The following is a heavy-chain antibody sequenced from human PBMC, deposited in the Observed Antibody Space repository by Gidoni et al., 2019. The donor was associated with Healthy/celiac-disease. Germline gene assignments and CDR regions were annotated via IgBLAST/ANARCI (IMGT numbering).Heavy chain of an antibody. J-gene: IGHJ4*02. CDR3: ARLTLAARGGYFDY. CDR2: MNPNSGNT. V-gene: IGHV1-8*01. Sequence: VQLVQSGAEVKKPGASVKVSCKASGATFPSYDINWVRQATGQGLEWMGWMNPNSGNTGYAQKFQGRVTMTRNTSISTAYMELSSLRSEDTAVYYCARLTLAARGGYFDYWGQGTLVTVSS. CDR1: GATFPSYD. D-gene: IGHD6-6*01.